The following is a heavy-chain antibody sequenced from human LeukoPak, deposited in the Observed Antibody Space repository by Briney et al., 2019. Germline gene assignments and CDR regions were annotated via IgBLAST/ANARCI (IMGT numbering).Heavy chain of an antibody. V-gene: IGHV3-23*01. CDR1: GFTVSSNY. CDR2: ISGSGGST. Sequence: GGSLRLSCAASGFTVSSNYMSWVRQAPGKGLEWVSAISGSGGSTYYADSVKGRFTISRDNSKNTLYLQMNSLRAEDTAVYYCARALLDAFDIWGQGTMVTVSS. CDR3: ARALLDAFDI. D-gene: IGHD1-26*01. J-gene: IGHJ3*02.